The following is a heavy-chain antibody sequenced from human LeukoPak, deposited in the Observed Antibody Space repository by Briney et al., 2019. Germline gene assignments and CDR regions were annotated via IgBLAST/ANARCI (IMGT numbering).Heavy chain of an antibody. V-gene: IGHV1-18*01. J-gene: IGHJ4*02. CDR2: ISAYNGNT. D-gene: IGHD4-11*01. CDR1: GYTFTSYG. Sequence: EASVKVSCKASGYTFTSYGISWVRQAPGQGLEWMGWISAYNGNTNYARKLQGRVTMTTDTSTSTAYMELRSLRSDDTAVYYCARDDYSNYVDYWGQGTLVTVSS. CDR3: ARDDYSNYVDY.